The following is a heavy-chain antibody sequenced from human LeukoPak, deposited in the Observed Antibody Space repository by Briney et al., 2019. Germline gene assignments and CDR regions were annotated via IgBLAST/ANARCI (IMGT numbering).Heavy chain of an antibody. CDR2: MSPKSGNT. J-gene: IGHJ4*02. V-gene: IGHV1-8*01. Sequence: ASVKVSCKASGHTFVSYDINWVRQATGQGPEWMGWMSPKSGNTGYAQKFQGRVTITADESTSTAYMELSSLRSEDTAVYYCARNILGYCSGGSCYSGGFDYWGQGTLVTVSS. CDR1: GHTFVSYD. D-gene: IGHD2-15*01. CDR3: ARNILGYCSGGSCYSGGFDY.